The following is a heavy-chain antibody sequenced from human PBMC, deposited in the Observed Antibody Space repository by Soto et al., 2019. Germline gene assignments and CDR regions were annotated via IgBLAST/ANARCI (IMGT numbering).Heavy chain of an antibody. Sequence: SVKVSCKASGGTFSSYASSWVRQAPGQGLEWMGGIIPIFGTANYAQKFQGRVTITADESTSTAYMELSSLRSEDTAVYYCASHSYGYFPHYYHGMDVWGQGTTVTVSS. CDR2: IIPIFGTA. D-gene: IGHD5-18*01. V-gene: IGHV1-69*13. CDR3: ASHSYGYFPHYYHGMDV. CDR1: GGTFSSYA. J-gene: IGHJ6*02.